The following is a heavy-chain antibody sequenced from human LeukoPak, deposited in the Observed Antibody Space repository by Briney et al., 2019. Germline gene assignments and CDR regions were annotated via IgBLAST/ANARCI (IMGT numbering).Heavy chain of an antibody. D-gene: IGHD4-17*01. J-gene: IGHJ4*02. Sequence: SETLSLTCSVSGGSISGYYWSWIRQPPGKRLEWIGYIYYSGSNNYNPSLKSRVTISADTSKNQFSLKLRSVTAADTAVYHCAGFKDYGDARYFDYWGQGTVVTVSS. CDR1: GGSISGYY. CDR3: AGFKDYGDARYFDY. V-gene: IGHV4-59*01. CDR2: IYYSGSN.